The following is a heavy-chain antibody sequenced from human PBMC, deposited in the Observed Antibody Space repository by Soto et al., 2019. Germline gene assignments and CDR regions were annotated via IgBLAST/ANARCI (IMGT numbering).Heavy chain of an antibody. D-gene: IGHD5-18*01. J-gene: IGHJ6*02. CDR1: GFTFSSYS. V-gene: IGHV3-21*01. CDR2: ISSSSSYI. Sequence: EVQLVESGGGLVKPGGSLRLSCAASGFTFSSYSMNWVRQAPGKGLEWVSSISSSSSYIYYADSVKGRFTISRDNAQNSLYLQMNSLRAEDTAVYYCVRPRGYTEYYYYGMDVWGQGTTVTVSS. CDR3: VRPRGYTEYYYYGMDV.